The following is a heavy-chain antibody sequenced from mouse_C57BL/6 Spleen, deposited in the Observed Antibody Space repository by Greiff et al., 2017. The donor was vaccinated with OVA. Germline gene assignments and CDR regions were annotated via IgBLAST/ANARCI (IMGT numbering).Heavy chain of an antibody. J-gene: IGHJ1*03. Sequence: QVHVKQPGAELVMPGASVKLSCKASGYTFTSYWMHWVKQRPGQGLEWIGEIDPSDSYTNYNQKFKGKSTLTVDKSSSTAYMQLSSLTSEDSAVYYCARSITTVRYFDVWGTGTTVTVSS. D-gene: IGHD1-1*01. V-gene: IGHV1-69*01. CDR2: IDPSDSYT. CDR3: ARSITTVRYFDV. CDR1: GYTFTSYW.